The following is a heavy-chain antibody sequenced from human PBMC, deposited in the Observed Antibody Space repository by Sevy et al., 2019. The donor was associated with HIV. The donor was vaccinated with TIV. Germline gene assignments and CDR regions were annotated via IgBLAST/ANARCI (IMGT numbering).Heavy chain of an antibody. Sequence: GGSLRLSCAASGFTFSDYYMSWIRQAPGKGLEWVSYISSSSSYTNYADSVKGRFTISRDNAKNSLYLQMNNLRAEDTAVYYCARGGYCSSTSCHAAYYYYMDVWGKGTTVTVSS. V-gene: IGHV3-11*06. CDR2: ISSSSSYT. CDR3: ARGGYCSSTSCHAAYYYYMDV. D-gene: IGHD2-2*01. J-gene: IGHJ6*03. CDR1: GFTFSDYY.